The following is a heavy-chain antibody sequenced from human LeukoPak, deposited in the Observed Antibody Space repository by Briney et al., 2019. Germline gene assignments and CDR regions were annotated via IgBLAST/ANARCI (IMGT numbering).Heavy chain of an antibody. Sequence: PSETLSLTCAVYGGSFSGYYWSWIRQPPGKGLEWIGEINHSGSTNYNPSLKSRVTISVDTSKNQFSLKLSSVTAADTAVYYCASHPYGDSPYYYHGMDVWGQGTTVTVSS. CDR1: GGSFSGYY. J-gene: IGHJ6*02. D-gene: IGHD4-17*01. V-gene: IGHV4-34*01. CDR3: ASHPYGDSPYYYHGMDV. CDR2: INHSGST.